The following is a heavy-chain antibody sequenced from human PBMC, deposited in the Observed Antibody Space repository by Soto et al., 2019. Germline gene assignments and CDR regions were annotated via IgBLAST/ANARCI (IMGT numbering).Heavy chain of an antibody. CDR2: IIPIFDTT. CDR1: GGTFSSYA. Sequence: QVQLVQSGAEVQKPGSSVKVSCRASGGTFSSYAISWVRQAPGQGLEWMGGIIPIFDTTIYAQKFQGRVTITADKSTGTAYMELSSLTSDDTAVYFCAIVGWEIPPRFFGMDVWGQGTTVTVSS. J-gene: IGHJ6*02. D-gene: IGHD1-26*01. V-gene: IGHV1-69*06. CDR3: AIVGWEIPPRFFGMDV.